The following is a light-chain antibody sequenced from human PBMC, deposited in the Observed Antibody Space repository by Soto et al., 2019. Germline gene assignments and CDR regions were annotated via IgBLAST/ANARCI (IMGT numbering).Light chain of an antibody. Sequence: QSALTQPRSVSGSPGQSVTLSCTGTSSDVGGYNYVSWYQQHAGEAPKLIIFDVNKRPSGVPDRFSGSKSGKTASLTISGLQAEDEADYYCCSYAGSYSWVFGGGTQLTVL. V-gene: IGLV2-11*01. CDR2: DVN. J-gene: IGLJ2*01. CDR1: SSDVGGYNY. CDR3: CSYAGSYSWV.